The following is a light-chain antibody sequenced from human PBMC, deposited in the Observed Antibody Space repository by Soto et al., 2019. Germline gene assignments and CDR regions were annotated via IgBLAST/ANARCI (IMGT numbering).Light chain of an antibody. CDR2: EVT. CDR3: SSYTTASPLEI. J-gene: IGLJ1*01. V-gene: IGLV2-14*01. CDR1: NSDIGNYNY. Sequence: QSALTQPASVSGSPGQSITISCTGTNSDIGNYNYVSWYQQFPGKAPKLMIFEVTNRPSGISDRFSGSKSGNTASLTISRLQADDEADYYCSSYTTASPLEIFGTGTKLTVL.